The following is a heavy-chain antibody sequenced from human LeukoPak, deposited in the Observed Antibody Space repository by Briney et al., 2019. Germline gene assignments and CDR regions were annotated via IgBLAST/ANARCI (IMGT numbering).Heavy chain of an antibody. CDR1: GGSISSGGFY. D-gene: IGHD5-18*01. Sequence: NPSETLSLTCTVSGGSISSGGFYWSWIRQHPGKGLEWLGYIYYSGTTYYNPSLKSRVTFSVDTSKNQFSLKLNPVTAADTALYYCARGTTDGYSYGRFDYWGQGTLVTVSS. V-gene: IGHV4-31*03. CDR2: IYYSGTT. J-gene: IGHJ4*02. CDR3: ARGTTDGYSYGRFDY.